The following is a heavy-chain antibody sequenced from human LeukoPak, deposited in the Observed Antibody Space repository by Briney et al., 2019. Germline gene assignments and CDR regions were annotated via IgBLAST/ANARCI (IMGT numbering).Heavy chain of an antibody. V-gene: IGHV4-59*08. D-gene: IGHD3-9*01. CDR3: ARHDYDILTGENWFDP. CDR1: GGSISSYY. Sequence: SETLPLTCTVSGGSISSYYWTWIRQPPGKGLEWIGYIHYSGSTNYNPSLKSRVTISIDTSKNQFSLKLSSVTAADTAVYYCARHDYDILTGENWFDPWGQGTLVTVSS. J-gene: IGHJ5*02. CDR2: IHYSGST.